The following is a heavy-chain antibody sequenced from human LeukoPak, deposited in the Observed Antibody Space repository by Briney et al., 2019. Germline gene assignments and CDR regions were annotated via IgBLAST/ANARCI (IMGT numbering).Heavy chain of an antibody. Sequence: PSETLSLTCTVSGGSISSYYWGWIRQPPGKGLEWIGNICHSGITYYNHFNSSLKSRVTISMDTSKNQFSLKLSSVTAADTAVYYCARGFAEYSGYDRWFDPWGQGTLVTVSS. CDR3: ARGFAEYSGYDRWFDP. D-gene: IGHD5-12*01. V-gene: IGHV4-59*01. J-gene: IGHJ5*02. CDR1: GGSISSYY. CDR2: ICHSGIT.